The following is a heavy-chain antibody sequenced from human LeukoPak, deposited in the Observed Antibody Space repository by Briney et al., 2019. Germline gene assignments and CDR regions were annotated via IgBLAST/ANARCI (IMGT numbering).Heavy chain of an antibody. CDR3: ARYLGRDGYNVDY. CDR1: GYGFTNYW. Sequence: GESLKISCKVSGYGFTNYWIGWVRQMPGKGLGWMGIINPGDSKTRYSPSFQAQVTISADKSITTAYLQWSSLKASDTAIYYCARYLGRDGYNVDYWGQGTLVTVSS. J-gene: IGHJ4*02. CDR2: INPGDSKT. V-gene: IGHV5-51*01. D-gene: IGHD5-24*01.